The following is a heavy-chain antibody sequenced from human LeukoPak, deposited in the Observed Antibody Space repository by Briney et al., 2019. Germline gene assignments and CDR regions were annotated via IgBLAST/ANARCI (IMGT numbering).Heavy chain of an antibody. J-gene: IGHJ3*02. V-gene: IGHV3-53*01. D-gene: IGHD3-16*02. Sequence: PGGSLRLSCAASGFTVSSNYMSWVRQAPGKGLEWVSVIYSGGSTYYADSVKGRFTISRDNAKNSLYLQMNSLRAEDTAVYYCARGRDRKLYDYVWGSYRPHDAFDIWGQGTMVTVSS. CDR3: ARGRDRKLYDYVWGSYRPHDAFDI. CDR2: IYSGGST. CDR1: GFTVSSNY.